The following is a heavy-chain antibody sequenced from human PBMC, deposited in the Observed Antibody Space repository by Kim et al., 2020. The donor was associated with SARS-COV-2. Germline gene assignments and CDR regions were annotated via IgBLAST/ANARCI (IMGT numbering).Heavy chain of an antibody. Sequence: IGYIYYSGSTNYNPSLKSRVTISVDTSKNQFSLKLSSVTSADTAVYYCARHSSYSISWVVYWCQCTL. J-gene: IGHJ1*01. V-gene: IGHV4-59*08. CDR2: IYYSGST. CDR3: ARHSSYSISWVVY. D-gene: IGHD6-13*01.